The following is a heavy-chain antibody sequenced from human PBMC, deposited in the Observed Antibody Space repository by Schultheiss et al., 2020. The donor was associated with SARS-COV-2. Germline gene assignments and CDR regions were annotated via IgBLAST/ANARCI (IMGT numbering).Heavy chain of an antibody. D-gene: IGHD4-17*01. CDR3: ARHSGDPHSYNWFDP. J-gene: IGHJ5*02. V-gene: IGHV4-59*08. Sequence: SETLSLTCTVSGGSISSYYWSWIRQPPGKGLEWIGRIYTSGSTNYNPSLKSRVTISVDTSKNQFSLKLSSVTAADTAVYYCARHSGDPHSYNWFDPWGQGTLVTVSS. CDR1: GGSISSYY. CDR2: IYTSGST.